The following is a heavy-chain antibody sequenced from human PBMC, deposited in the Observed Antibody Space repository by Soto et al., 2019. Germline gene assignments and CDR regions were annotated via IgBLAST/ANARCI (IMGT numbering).Heavy chain of an antibody. CDR1: GGYMVSGGYA. J-gene: IGHJ4*01. Sequence: PSETLSLPCEVSGGYMVSGGYAGSWTRQPSGKGAEWIGTADPRGSPYYDPSLKRRVTISLGLSKNQFALNLNSVTAADPAVYYCARVAGSGWYDAWGHGTLVTV. V-gene: IGHV4-30-2*01. D-gene: IGHD6-19*01. CDR2: ADPRGSP. CDR3: ARVAGSGWYDA.